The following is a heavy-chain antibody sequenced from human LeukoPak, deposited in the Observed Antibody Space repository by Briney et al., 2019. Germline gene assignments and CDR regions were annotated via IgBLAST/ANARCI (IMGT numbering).Heavy chain of an antibody. J-gene: IGHJ5*02. CDR3: TTSFNWNSPFDP. CDR2: ISYDGSNK. CDR1: GFPFSPFA. V-gene: IGHV3-30*01. D-gene: IGHD1-20*01. Sequence: PGRSLRLSFAASGFPFSPFAIHWVRQAPGKGLEWVAGISYDGSNKYYADSVKGRFTISRDSSENSVYLQMNSLRAEDTAVYYCTTSFNWNSPFDPWGQGALVTVSS.